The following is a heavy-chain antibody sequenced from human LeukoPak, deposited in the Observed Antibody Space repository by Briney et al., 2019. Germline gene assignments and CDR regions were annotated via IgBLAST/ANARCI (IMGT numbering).Heavy chain of an antibody. Sequence: PSETLSLTCTVSGGSISSYYWSWIRQPPGKGLEWIGYIYYSGSTNYNPSLKSRVTISVDTSKNQFSLKPSSVTAADTAVYYCARVDYGGNSADIWGQGTMVTVSS. CDR3: ARVDYGGNSADI. CDR1: GGSISSYY. V-gene: IGHV4-59*01. CDR2: IYYSGST. J-gene: IGHJ3*02. D-gene: IGHD4-23*01.